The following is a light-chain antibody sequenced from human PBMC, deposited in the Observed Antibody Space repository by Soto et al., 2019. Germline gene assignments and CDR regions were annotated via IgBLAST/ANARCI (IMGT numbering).Light chain of an antibody. CDR3: QQRSNGPPDT. V-gene: IGKV3-15*01. J-gene: IGKJ5*01. CDR1: QSVDIS. Sequence: EIVLTQSPATLSVSPGERVILSCRASQSVDISLAWYQQKPGQAPRLLIYGASTRATDMPGTFSGRGSGTEFTLTITSLRPEDFGVYYCQQRSNGPPDTCGQGTRRE. CDR2: GAS.